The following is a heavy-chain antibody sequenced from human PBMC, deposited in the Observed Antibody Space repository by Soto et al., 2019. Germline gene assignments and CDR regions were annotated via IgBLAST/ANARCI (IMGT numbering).Heavy chain of an antibody. D-gene: IGHD3-22*01. CDR2: IYYSGST. CDR3: ARLETMLVVGIGPLYSKN. Sequence: SETLSLTCTVSGGSISSGDYYWSWIRQPPGKGLEWIGNIYYSGSTYYNQSLKNQDTKYVDTSKKQFSLKLSFVPAPDSVFFYCARLETMLVVGIGPLYSKNWGQGTRVTV. CDR1: GGSISSGDYY. J-gene: IGHJ1*01. V-gene: IGHV4-39*01.